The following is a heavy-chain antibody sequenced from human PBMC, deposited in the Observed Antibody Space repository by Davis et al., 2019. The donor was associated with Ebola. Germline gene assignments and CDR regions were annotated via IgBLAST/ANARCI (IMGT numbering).Heavy chain of an antibody. D-gene: IGHD3-16*01. V-gene: IGHV3-21*01. CDR1: GFTFSSYS. CDR2: ISSSSSYI. CDR3: ERVDYGGTDSTGEFDY. J-gene: IGHJ4*02. Sequence: PGGSLRLSCAASGFTFSSYSMNWVRQAPGKGLEWVSSISSSSSYIYYADSVKGRFTISRDNAKNSLYLQMNSLRVEDTAVYYCERVDYGGTDSTGEFDYWGQGTLVTVSS.